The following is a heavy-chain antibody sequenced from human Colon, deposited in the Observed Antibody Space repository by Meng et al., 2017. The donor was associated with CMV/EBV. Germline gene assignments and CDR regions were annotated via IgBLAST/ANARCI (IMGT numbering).Heavy chain of an antibody. J-gene: IGHJ4*02. CDR3: VRESWYFDF. CDR1: GYTFTANH. D-gene: IGHD6-13*01. Sequence: GDEGKKAGALRKVSCQALGYTFTANHLRWVLQAPGQGLGWVEGIYPQDGGNYFGQKFQDRVNLTRDTSITTAYMEFSGLTSDDTAIYYCVRESWYFDFWGEGTLVTVSS. CDR2: IYPQDGGN. V-gene: IGHV1-2*02.